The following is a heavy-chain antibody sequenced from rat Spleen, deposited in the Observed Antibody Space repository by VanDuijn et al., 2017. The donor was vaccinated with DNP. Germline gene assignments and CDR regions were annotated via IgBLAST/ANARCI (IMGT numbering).Heavy chain of an antibody. J-gene: IGHJ2*01. CDR1: GFTFTDYA. CDR3: ARPDYSTGSFYFAY. D-gene: IGHD5-1*01. CDR2: ITFDGSRT. V-gene: IGHV5-17*01. Sequence: EVQLVESGGGLVQPGGSLKLSCAASGFTFTDYAMAWVRQTPEKTLEWVATITFDGSRTHYRDSLKGRFTISRDNAKNILNLQMDSLGSEDTAGYYCARPDYSTGSFYFAYWGQGVMVTVSS.